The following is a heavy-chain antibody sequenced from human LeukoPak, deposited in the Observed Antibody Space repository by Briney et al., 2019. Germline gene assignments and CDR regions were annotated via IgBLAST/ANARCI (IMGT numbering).Heavy chain of an antibody. J-gene: IGHJ4*02. D-gene: IGHD3-22*01. CDR2: TRNKANSYTT. CDR3: VRRAASGYLDY. V-gene: IGHV3-72*01. CDR1: GFTFSDYY. Sequence: PGGSLRLSCAASGFTFSDYYMDWVRQAPGKGLEWVGRTRNKANSYTTEYAASVAGRFTMSRDDSKNSLWLQMNSLKTDDTAVYCCVRRAASGYLDYWGQGTLVTVSS.